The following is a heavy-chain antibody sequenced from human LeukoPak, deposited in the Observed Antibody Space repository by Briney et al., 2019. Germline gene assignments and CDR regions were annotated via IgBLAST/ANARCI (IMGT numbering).Heavy chain of an antibody. J-gene: IGHJ4*02. CDR2: ISYDGSEI. D-gene: IGHD1-7*01. Sequence: PGGSLRLSCAASGFTFSSYGMHWVRQAPGKGLEWVAVISYDGSEIKYADSVKGRFTISRDNSKNTLYLQMDSLTPDDTSVYYCAKDGNWNYLINFFDYWGQGTLVTVSS. CDR1: GFTFSSYG. CDR3: AKDGNWNYLINFFDY. V-gene: IGHV3-30*18.